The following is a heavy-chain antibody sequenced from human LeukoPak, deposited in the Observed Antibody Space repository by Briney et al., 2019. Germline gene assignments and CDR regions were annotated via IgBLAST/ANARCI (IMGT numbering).Heavy chain of an antibody. Sequence: GGSLRLSCAASGFTFDDYGMSWVRQAPGKGLEWVSGLNWNGGSTGCADSVKGRFTISRDNAKNSLYLQMNSLRAEDTALYYCARASSYDFWSGIDYWGQGTLVTVSS. CDR1: GFTFDDYG. J-gene: IGHJ4*02. V-gene: IGHV3-20*04. D-gene: IGHD3-3*01. CDR2: LNWNGGST. CDR3: ARASSYDFWSGIDY.